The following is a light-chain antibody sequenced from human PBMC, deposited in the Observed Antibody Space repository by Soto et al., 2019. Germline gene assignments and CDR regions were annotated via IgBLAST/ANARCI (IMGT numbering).Light chain of an antibody. Sequence: EIVMTQSPATLSVSQGERATLSCRASQSVSSNLAWYQQKPGQAPRLLIYGASTRATGIPGRFSGSGSGTEFTLTISSLQSEDFAVYDCQQYNNWPLTFGGGTKVEIK. J-gene: IGKJ4*01. CDR1: QSVSSN. V-gene: IGKV3-15*01. CDR3: QQYNNWPLT. CDR2: GAS.